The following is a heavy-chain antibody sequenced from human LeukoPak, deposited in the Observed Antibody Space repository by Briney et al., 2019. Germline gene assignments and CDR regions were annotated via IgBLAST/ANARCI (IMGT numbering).Heavy chain of an antibody. D-gene: IGHD6-13*01. CDR3: ARDQGSIAAAYYYYGMDV. J-gene: IGHJ6*02. CDR1: GGTFISYA. CDR2: IIPILGIA. Sequence: SVKVSCKASGGTFISYAISWVRQAPGQGREWMGRIIPILGIANYAQKFQGRVTITSEKSTSTAYMELSSLRSEDTAVYYCARDQGSIAAAYYYYGMDVWGQGTTVTVSS. V-gene: IGHV1-69*04.